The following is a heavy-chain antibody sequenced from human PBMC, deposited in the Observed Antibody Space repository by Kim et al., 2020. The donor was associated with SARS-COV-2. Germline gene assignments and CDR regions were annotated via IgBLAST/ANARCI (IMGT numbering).Heavy chain of an antibody. J-gene: IGHJ4*02. Sequence: PSLKSRVTISVDTSKNQFSLKLSSVTAADTAVYYCARGFWDTAMVRVFEYWGQGTLVTVSS. V-gene: IGHV4-34*01. CDR3: ARGFWDTAMVRVFEY. D-gene: IGHD5-18*01.